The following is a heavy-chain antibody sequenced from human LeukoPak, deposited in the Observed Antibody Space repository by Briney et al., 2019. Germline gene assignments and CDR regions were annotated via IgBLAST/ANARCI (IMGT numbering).Heavy chain of an antibody. CDR3: ARDRTVGATSAEYFQH. CDR2: IIPILGIA. Sequence: SVKVSCKVSGYTLTELSMHWVRQAPGQGLEWMGRIIPILGIANYAQKFQGRVTITADKSTSTAYMELSSLRSEDTAVYYCARDRTVGATSAEYFQHWGQGTLVTVSS. J-gene: IGHJ1*01. CDR1: GYTLTELS. D-gene: IGHD1-26*01. V-gene: IGHV1-69*04.